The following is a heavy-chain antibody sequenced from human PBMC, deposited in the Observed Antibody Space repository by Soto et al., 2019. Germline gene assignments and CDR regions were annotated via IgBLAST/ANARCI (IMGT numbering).Heavy chain of an antibody. V-gene: IGHV3-48*02. Sequence: GGSLRLSCAASGFTFSSYSMNWVRQAPGKGLEWVSYISSSSSTIYYADSVKGRFTISRDNAKNSLYLQMNSLRDEDTAVYYCARDTNNWNYGYYGMDVWGQGTTVTVSS. J-gene: IGHJ6*02. CDR1: GFTFSSYS. D-gene: IGHD1-1*01. CDR2: ISSSSSTI. CDR3: ARDTNNWNYGYYGMDV.